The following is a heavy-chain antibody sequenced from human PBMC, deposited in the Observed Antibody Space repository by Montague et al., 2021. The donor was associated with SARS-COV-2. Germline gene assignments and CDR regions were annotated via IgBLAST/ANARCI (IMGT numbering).Heavy chain of an antibody. V-gene: IGHV2-70*01. D-gene: IGHD4-17*01. CDR3: ARSYGDYRDSYFDY. J-gene: IGHJ4*02. Sequence: VKPTQTLTLTCTFSGFSLSTSGMCVSWIRQPPGKALEWLALIDWDDDKYYSTPLKTRLTISKDTSKNQVVLTMTNMDPIDTATYYCARSYGDYRDSYFDYWGQGTLVTVSS. CDR2: IDWDDDK. CDR1: GFSLSTSGMC.